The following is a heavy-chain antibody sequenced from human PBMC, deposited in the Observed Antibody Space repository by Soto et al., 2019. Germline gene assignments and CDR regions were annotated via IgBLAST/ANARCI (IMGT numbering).Heavy chain of an antibody. CDR2: ISAYNGDT. V-gene: IGHV1-18*01. CDR3: ARDLHITLVRGVINYHYYGMDV. CDR1: GYTFTSYG. D-gene: IGHD3-10*01. J-gene: IGHJ6*02. Sequence: QVQLVQSGAEVKKPGASVKVSCKASGYTFTSYGISWVRQAPGQGLDWMGWISAYNGDTNYAQSLQDRVTMTTDTSTRKAYMERRSLRAEDAAVYYCARDLHITLVRGVINYHYYGMDVWGQGTTVTVSS.